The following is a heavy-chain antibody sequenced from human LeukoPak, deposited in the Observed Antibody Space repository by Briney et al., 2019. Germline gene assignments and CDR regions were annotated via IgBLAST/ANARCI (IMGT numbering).Heavy chain of an antibody. CDR2: VHKSGRS. CDR3: ARELRGAPTPGAY. CDR1: GGSISSYY. Sequence: SETLSLTCTVSGGSISSYYWSWIRQPPGEGLEWIGEVHKSGRSNYNPFLKTRVTISIDASKNQLSLELTSVTAADTAVYYCARELRGAPTPGAYWGQGTRVTVSS. V-gene: IGHV4-59*12. D-gene: IGHD1-26*01. J-gene: IGHJ4*02.